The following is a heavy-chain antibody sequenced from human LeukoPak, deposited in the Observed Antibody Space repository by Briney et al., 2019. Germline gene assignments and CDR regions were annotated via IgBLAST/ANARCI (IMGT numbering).Heavy chain of an antibody. D-gene: IGHD2-15*01. CDR3: AGGKNWFDP. V-gene: IGHV3-7*01. CDR2: INQDGSEK. J-gene: IGHJ5*02. Sequence: QSGGSLRLSCAASGFTFSTYWMTWVRQAPGKGLEWVANINQDGSEKFHVDSVKGRFTISRDNAKNSLYLQMNSLRAEDTAVYYCAGGKNWFDPWGQGTLVTVSS. CDR1: GFTFSTYW.